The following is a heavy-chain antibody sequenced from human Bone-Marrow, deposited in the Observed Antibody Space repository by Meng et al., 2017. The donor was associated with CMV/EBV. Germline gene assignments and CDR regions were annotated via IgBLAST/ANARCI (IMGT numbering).Heavy chain of an antibody. CDR3: ARSQPAAGLNYYHYFGMDV. D-gene: IGHD2-2*01. CDR2: INPSGGST. J-gene: IGHJ6*02. CDR1: GYTFTSYY. V-gene: IGHV1-46*01. Sequence: ASVKVSCKASGYTFTSYYMHWVRQAPGQGLEWMGIINPSGGSTSYAQKFQGRVTMTRDTSTSTVYMELSSLRSEDTAVYYCARSQPAAGLNYYHYFGMDVWGQGTTVTVSS.